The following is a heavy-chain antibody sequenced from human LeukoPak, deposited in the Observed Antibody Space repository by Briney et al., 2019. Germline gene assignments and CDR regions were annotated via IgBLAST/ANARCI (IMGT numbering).Heavy chain of an antibody. D-gene: IGHD3-3*01. CDR1: GGSISSGSYY. CDR2: IYTSGST. Sequence: SQTLSLTCTVSGGSISSGSYYWSWIRQPAGKGLEWIGRIYTSGSTNYNPSLKSRITISVDTSKNQFSLKLSSVTAADTAVYYCARAITINFDYWGQGTLVTVSS. V-gene: IGHV4-61*02. J-gene: IGHJ4*02. CDR3: ARAITINFDY.